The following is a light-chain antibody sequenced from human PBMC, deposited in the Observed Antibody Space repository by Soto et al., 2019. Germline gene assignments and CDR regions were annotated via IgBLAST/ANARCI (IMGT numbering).Light chain of an antibody. J-gene: IGLJ1*01. Sequence: QSVLTQPPSLSGAPGQRVTISCTGSGSNIGAPYDVHWYQHLPGTAPKLLIYGSTNRPSGVPGRFSGTKSGTSASLAITGLKAEDEADYNCQSYDSSLSGYVFGAGTKLTVL. CDR1: GSNIGAPYD. V-gene: IGLV1-40*01. CDR2: GST. CDR3: QSYDSSLSGYV.